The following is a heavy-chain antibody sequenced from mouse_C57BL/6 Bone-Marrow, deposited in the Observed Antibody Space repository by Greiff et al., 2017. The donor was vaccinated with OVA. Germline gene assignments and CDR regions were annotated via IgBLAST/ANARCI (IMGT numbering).Heavy chain of an antibody. CDR2: LSNGGGST. CDR1: GFTFSDYY. V-gene: IGHV5-12*01. Sequence: VKLVESGGGLVQPGGSLKLSCAASGFTFSDYYMYWVRQTPEKRLEWVAYLSNGGGSTYYPDTVKGRFTISRDNAKNTLYLQMSRLKSEDTAMYYCASSITTVVATDVWGTGTTVTVSS. CDR3: ASSITTVVATDV. J-gene: IGHJ1*03. D-gene: IGHD1-1*01.